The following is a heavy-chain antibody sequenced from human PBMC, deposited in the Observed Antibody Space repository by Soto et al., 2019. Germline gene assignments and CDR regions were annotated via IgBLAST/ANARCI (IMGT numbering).Heavy chain of an antibody. J-gene: IGHJ5*02. CDR1: GGAISTYY. CDR3: ARGQRFSEWFDP. Sequence: PLEIRSLTCTVSGGAISTYYWTWIRQPAGKGLEWIGRIYSSGSTKYNPSLQSRVTMSLDTSNNQFSLRLTSVTAADTAVYYCARGQRFSEWFDPWGQGTLVAVSS. V-gene: IGHV4-4*07. CDR2: IYSSGST. D-gene: IGHD3-3*01.